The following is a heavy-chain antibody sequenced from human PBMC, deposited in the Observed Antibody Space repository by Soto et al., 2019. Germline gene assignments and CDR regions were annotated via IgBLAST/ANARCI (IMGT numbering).Heavy chain of an antibody. CDR2: IIPILGIA. CDR3: AVFPVAATSYYYYYMDV. Sequence: QVQLVQSGAEVKKPGSSVKVSCKASGGTFSSYTISWVRQAPGQGLEWMGRIIPILGIANYAQKFQGRVPITADKSTSTAYMELSSLRSEDTAVYYCAVFPVAATSYYYYYMDVWGKGTTVTVSS. D-gene: IGHD2-15*01. V-gene: IGHV1-69*02. J-gene: IGHJ6*03. CDR1: GGTFSSYT.